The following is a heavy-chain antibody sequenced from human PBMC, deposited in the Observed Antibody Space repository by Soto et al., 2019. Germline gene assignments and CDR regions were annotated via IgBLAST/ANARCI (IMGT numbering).Heavy chain of an antibody. CDR3: ARGGGRGYNELDP. Sequence: QVQLVQSGAEVKKPGASVKVSCKASGYTFTAYYMHWVRQAPGQGLEWMGWINPNSGGTYHAQNFQGRVTMTRDTSTTTAYMELASLRSDDTAVYCCARGGGRGYNELDPWGHGTLVIVSS. J-gene: IGHJ5*02. CDR1: GYTFTAYY. D-gene: IGHD5-12*01. V-gene: IGHV1-2*02. CDR2: INPNSGGT.